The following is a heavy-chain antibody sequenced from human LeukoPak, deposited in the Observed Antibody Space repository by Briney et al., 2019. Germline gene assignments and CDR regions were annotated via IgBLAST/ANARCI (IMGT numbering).Heavy chain of an antibody. CDR2: ISAYNGNT. V-gene: IGHV1-18*01. J-gene: IGHJ4*02. CDR3: ARGPEYCGGDCYLDY. Sequence: ASVKVSCKASGYTFISYGISWVRQAPGQGLEWMGWISAYNGNTNYAQKLQGRVTMTTDTSTSTAYMELRSLRSDDTAVYYCARGPEYCGGDCYLDYWGQGTLVTVSS. CDR1: GYTFISYG. D-gene: IGHD2-21*02.